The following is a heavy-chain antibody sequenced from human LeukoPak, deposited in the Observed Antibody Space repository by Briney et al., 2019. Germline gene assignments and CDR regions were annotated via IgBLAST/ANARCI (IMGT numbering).Heavy chain of an antibody. CDR1: GYTFTNYA. CDR2: IGASRGNT. V-gene: IGHV1-18*01. Sequence: ASVKVSCKASGYTFTNYAISWVRQAPGQGLEWMGWIGASRGNTDYTEKLQGRVTMTTDTSTSTAYMELRSLRSDDTAVYYCAKDAAYYFDYWGQGTLVTVSS. D-gene: IGHD2-15*01. CDR3: AKDAAYYFDY. J-gene: IGHJ4*02.